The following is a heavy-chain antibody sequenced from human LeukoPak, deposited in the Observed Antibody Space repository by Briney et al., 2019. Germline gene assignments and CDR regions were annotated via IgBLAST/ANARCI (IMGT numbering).Heavy chain of an antibody. D-gene: IGHD6-13*01. Sequence: GGSLRLSCAASGFTFSSYDMHWVRQATGKGLEWVSAIGTAGDTYYPGSVKGRFTISRENAKNSLYLQMNSLRAGDTAVYYCARSHGHGSSWFLDYWGQGTLVTVSS. V-gene: IGHV3-13*01. CDR1: GFTFSSYD. J-gene: IGHJ4*02. CDR2: IGTAGDT. CDR3: ARSHGHGSSWFLDY.